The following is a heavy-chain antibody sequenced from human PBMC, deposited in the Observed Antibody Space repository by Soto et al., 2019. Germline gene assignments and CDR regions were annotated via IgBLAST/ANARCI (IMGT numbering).Heavy chain of an antibody. V-gene: IGHV3-33*01. J-gene: IGHJ6*03. CDR1: GFTFSSYG. Sequence: GGSLRLSCAASGFTFSSYGMHWVRQAPGKGLEWVAVIWYDGSNKYYADSVKGRFTISRDNSKNTLYLQMNSLRAEDTAVYYCARDEGGSSLGGNYYYYYYMDVWGKGTTVTVSS. D-gene: IGHD6-6*01. CDR2: IWYDGSNK. CDR3: ARDEGGSSLGGNYYYYYYMDV.